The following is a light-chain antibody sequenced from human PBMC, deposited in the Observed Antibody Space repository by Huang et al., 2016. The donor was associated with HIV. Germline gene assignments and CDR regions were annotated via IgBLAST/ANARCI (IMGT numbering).Light chain of an antibody. CDR2: KGS. Sequence: DVVLTQSPLSLPVTFGQPASISCTSSHSLLHSDGNTYLDWFLKRPGQSPRRLIYKGSNRDFGVPVRFSGSGSGADFTLTISRVEADDIGVYYCMQGTHWPQTFGQGTKVEVK. J-gene: IGKJ1*01. CDR3: MQGTHWPQT. V-gene: IGKV2-30*02. CDR1: HSLLHSDGNTY.